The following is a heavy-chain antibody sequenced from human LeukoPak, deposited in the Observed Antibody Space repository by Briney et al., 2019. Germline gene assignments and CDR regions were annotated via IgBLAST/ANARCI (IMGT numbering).Heavy chain of an antibody. Sequence: PGESLKISCKGSGYTFTTYWIGWVRQMSGKGLEWMGIIHPGDSDTRYSPSIQGQVTISVDRSISTAYLQWSSLKASDTAIYYCARRPLHSQNWLAPWGQGTLVTVSS. CDR1: GYTFTTYW. V-gene: IGHV5-51*01. CDR2: IHPGDSDT. J-gene: IGHJ5*02. CDR3: ARRPLHSQNWLAP.